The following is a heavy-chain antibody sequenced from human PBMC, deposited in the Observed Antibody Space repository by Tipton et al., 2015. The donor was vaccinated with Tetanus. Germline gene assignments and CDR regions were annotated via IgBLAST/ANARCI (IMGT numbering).Heavy chain of an antibody. CDR3: ARGLCTSSSCPKHYFDY. Sequence: SLRLSCAASGFTSESHYMHWVRQTPGKGLVWISRINPDGRRTNYADSEKGRFTISIDNAKNSLLLQMNSLRDEDTAVYYYARGLCTSSSCPKHYFDYWGQGTLVTVSS. CDR1: GFTSESHY. V-gene: IGHV3-74*01. D-gene: IGHD2-2*01. CDR2: INPDGRRT. J-gene: IGHJ4*02.